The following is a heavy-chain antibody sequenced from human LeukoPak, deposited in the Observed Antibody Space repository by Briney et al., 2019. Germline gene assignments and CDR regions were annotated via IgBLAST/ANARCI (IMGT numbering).Heavy chain of an antibody. V-gene: IGHV4-34*01. J-gene: IGHJ6*03. CDR2: INHSGTT. D-gene: IGHD6-19*01. Sequence: SETLSLACAGYGGSFSSYFWTWIRQTPGEGLEWIGEINHSGTTNYNPSLKSRVTMSVDTSKDQFSLKLMSVTAADTGVYYCARHPYSSDGATPLYYMDVWGKGTTVTISS. CDR3: ARHPYSSDGATPLYYMDV. CDR1: GGSFSSYF.